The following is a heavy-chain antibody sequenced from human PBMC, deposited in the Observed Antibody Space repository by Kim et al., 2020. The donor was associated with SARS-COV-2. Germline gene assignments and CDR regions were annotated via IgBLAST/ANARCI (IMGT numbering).Heavy chain of an antibody. CDR2: ISYDGSNK. V-gene: IGHV3-30*04. D-gene: IGHD3-9*01. CDR1: GFTFSSYA. J-gene: IGHJ4*02. CDR3: ARDRYDILTGYYVY. Sequence: GGSLRLSCAASGFTFSSYAMHWVRQAPGKGLEWVAVISYDGSNKYYADSVKGRFTISRDNSKNTLYLQMNSLRAEDTAVYYCARDRYDILTGYYVYWGQGTLVTVSS.